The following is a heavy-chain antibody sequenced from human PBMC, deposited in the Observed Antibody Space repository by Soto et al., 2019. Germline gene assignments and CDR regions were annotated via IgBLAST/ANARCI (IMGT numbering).Heavy chain of an antibody. Sequence: GGSLRLSCAASGFTFSSYAMHWVRQAPGKGLEWVAVISYDGSNKYYADSVKGRFTISRDNSKNTLYLQMNSLRAEDTAVYYCARDVSSGGLFDYWGQGTLVTVSS. CDR1: GFTFSSYA. CDR2: ISYDGSNK. V-gene: IGHV3-30-3*01. J-gene: IGHJ4*02. D-gene: IGHD2-15*01. CDR3: ARDVSSGGLFDY.